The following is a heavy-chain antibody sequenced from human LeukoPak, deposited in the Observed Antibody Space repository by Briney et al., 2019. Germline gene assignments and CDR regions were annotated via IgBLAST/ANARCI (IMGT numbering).Heavy chain of an antibody. D-gene: IGHD2-2*01. CDR3: AKGSKVIPAAINFDY. Sequence: GGSLRLSCTASGFMFSNYAMAWVRQAPGKGLEWVSTISGGGGSTYYVNSVKGRFNMSRDNSKNTVYLQLKGLRAEDTAVYYCAKGSKVIPAAINFDYWGQGALVTVSS. J-gene: IGHJ4*02. CDR1: GFMFSNYA. CDR2: ISGGGGST. V-gene: IGHV3-23*01.